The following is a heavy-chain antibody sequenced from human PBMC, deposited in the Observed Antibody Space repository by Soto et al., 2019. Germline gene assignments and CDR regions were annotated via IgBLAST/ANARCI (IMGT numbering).Heavy chain of an antibody. V-gene: IGHV3-21*01. J-gene: IGHJ6*03. D-gene: IGHD3-3*01. CDR2: ISSSSSYI. CDR3: ARPGNYDFWSGYYTPGYYYYYMDV. CDR1: GFTFSSYS. Sequence: SGGSLRLSCAASGFTFSSYSMNWVRQAPGKGLEWVSSISSSSSYIYYADSVKGRFTISRDNAKNSLYLQMNSLRAEDTAVYYCARPGNYDFWSGYYTPGYYYYYMDVWGKGTTVTVSS.